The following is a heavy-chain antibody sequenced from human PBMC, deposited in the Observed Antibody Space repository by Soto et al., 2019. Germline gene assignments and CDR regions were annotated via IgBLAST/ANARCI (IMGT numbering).Heavy chain of an antibody. D-gene: IGHD3-16*02. CDR2: ISSSSSYI. J-gene: IGHJ4*02. V-gene: IGHV3-21*01. CDR1: GFTFSSYS. CDR3: ARDTMITFGGVIFPFDY. Sequence: GGSLRLSCAASGFTFSSYSMNWVRQAPGKGLEWVSSISSSSSYIYYADSVKGRFTISRDNAKNSLYLQMNSLRAEDTAVYYCARDTMITFGGVIFPFDYWGQGTLVTVSS.